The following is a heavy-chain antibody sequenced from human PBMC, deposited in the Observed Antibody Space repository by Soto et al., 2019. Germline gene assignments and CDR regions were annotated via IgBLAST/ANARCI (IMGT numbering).Heavy chain of an antibody. Sequence: ASVKVSCKASGYTFTSYDINWVRQATGQGLEWMGWMNPNSGGTNYAQKFQGWVTMTRDTSISTAYMELSRLRSDDTAVYYCATVDYGNYGMDVWGQGTTVTVSS. CDR2: MNPNSGGT. CDR3: ATVDYGNYGMDV. V-gene: IGHV1-2*04. J-gene: IGHJ6*02. D-gene: IGHD3-16*01. CDR1: GYTFTSYD.